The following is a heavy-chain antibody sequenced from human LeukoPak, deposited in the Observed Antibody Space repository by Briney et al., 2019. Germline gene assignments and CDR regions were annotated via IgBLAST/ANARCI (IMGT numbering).Heavy chain of an antibody. V-gene: IGHV3-74*01. J-gene: IGHJ3*02. CDR2: INSDGQTT. D-gene: IGHD3-22*01. Sequence: GGSLRFSCAASGFSLGYYWMHWVRQAPGKGLVWVSRINSDGQTTNYADSVKGRFTISRDSARNTVYLHMNSLRAEDTAVYYCAQGYYDSSGYHNAFDIWGQGTMVTVSS. CDR1: GFSLGYYW. CDR3: AQGYYDSSGYHNAFDI.